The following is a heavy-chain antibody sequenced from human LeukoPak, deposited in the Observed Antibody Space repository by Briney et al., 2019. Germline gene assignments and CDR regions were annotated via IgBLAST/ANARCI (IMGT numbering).Heavy chain of an antibody. CDR2: ISSGSSSSTTI. V-gene: IGHV3-48*04. J-gene: IGHJ4*02. Sequence: PGGSLRLSCAASGFIFSDYSMNWVRQAPGKGLAWLSYISSGSSSSTTIYYADSLQGRFTISRDNAKSSLYLQMNNLRAEDTAVYYCVRAHYDSSAHPFFDYWGQGILVTVSS. CDR1: GFIFSDYS. D-gene: IGHD3-22*01. CDR3: VRAHYDSSAHPFFDY.